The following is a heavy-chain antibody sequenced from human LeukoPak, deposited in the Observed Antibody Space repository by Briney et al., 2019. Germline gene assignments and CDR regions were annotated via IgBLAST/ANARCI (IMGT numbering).Heavy chain of an antibody. J-gene: IGHJ4*02. CDR3: AVRGGWSLGFDY. Sequence: GGSLRLSCAASGFTFSSYWMHWVRQAPGKGLVWVSRINSDGSSTSYADSVKGRFTISRDNAKNSLYLQMNSLRAEDTAVYYCAVRGGWSLGFDYWGQGTLVTVSS. CDR2: INSDGSST. D-gene: IGHD6-19*01. CDR1: GFTFSSYW. V-gene: IGHV3-74*01.